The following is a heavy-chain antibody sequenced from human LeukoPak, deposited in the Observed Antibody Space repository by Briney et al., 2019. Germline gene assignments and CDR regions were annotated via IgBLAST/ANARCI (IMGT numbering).Heavy chain of an antibody. Sequence: GGSLRLSCAASAFRFSSFAMTWVRQAPGKGLEWVSGIHGNGETTYYADSVKGRFTISRDNSRELLYLQMNSLRVEDTAVYYCAKGPNGDYVGAFDSWGQGTMVTVSS. J-gene: IGHJ3*02. CDR1: AFRFSSFA. D-gene: IGHD4-17*01. CDR3: AKGPNGDYVGAFDS. V-gene: IGHV3-23*01. CDR2: IHGNGETT.